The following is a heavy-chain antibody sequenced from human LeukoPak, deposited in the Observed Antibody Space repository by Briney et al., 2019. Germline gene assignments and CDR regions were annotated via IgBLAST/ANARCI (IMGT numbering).Heavy chain of an antibody. D-gene: IGHD3-22*01. Sequence: GGSLRLSCAASGLTVSSSYMSWVRQAPGKGLEWVSIIYNDGSAYYADSMKGRFTISRDNSKNTLYLQMNSLRAEDTAVYYCARDARPRNYYDSWLGDYWGQGTLVTVSS. V-gene: IGHV3-53*01. J-gene: IGHJ4*02. CDR1: GLTVSSSY. CDR2: IYNDGSA. CDR3: ARDARPRNYYDSWLGDY.